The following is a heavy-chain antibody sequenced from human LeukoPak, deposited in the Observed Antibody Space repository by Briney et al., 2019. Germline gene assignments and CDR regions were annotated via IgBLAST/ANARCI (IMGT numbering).Heavy chain of an antibody. CDR3: ARGPPQVLLWSGESFLDAFDI. Sequence: ASVKVSCKASGYTFTSYDINWVRQATGQGLEWMGWMNPNSGNTGYAQKFQGRVTMTRNTSISTAYMELSSLRSEDTAVYYCARGPPQVLLWSGESFLDAFDIWGQGTMVTVSS. V-gene: IGHV1-8*01. J-gene: IGHJ3*02. CDR1: GYTFTSYD. CDR2: MNPNSGNT. D-gene: IGHD3-10*01.